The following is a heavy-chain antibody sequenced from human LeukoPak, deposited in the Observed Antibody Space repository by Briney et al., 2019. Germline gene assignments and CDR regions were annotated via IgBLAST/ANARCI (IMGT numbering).Heavy chain of an antibody. D-gene: IGHD5-18*01. CDR1: GFTFNRYW. J-gene: IGHJ6*03. CDR2: IKQDGSAK. CDR3: AKGGYSNGRYYYYYMDV. Sequence: GGSLRLSCAASGFTFNRYWMSWVRQAPGKELQWVANIKQDGSAKYYVDSVKGRFTISRDNAKNSLYLQMNSLRAEDTAVYYCAKGGYSNGRYYYYYMDVWGEGTTVTVSS. V-gene: IGHV3-7*03.